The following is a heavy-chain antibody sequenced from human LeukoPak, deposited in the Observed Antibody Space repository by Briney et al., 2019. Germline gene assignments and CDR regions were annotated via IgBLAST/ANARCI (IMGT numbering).Heavy chain of an antibody. J-gene: IGHJ3*02. CDR1: GGSISSGSYY. CDR2: IYTSGST. CDR3: ARDKSQGGWPHHDAFDI. D-gene: IGHD6-19*01. Sequence: TLSLTCTVSGGSISSGSYYWSWIRQPAGKGLEWIGRIYTSGSTNYNPSLKSRVTISVDTSKNQFSLKLSSVTAADTAVYYCARDKSQGGWPHHDAFDIWGQGTMVTLSS. V-gene: IGHV4-61*02.